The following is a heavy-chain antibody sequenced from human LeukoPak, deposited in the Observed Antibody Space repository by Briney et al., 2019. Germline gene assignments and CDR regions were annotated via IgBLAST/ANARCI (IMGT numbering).Heavy chain of an antibody. D-gene: IGHD1-26*01. J-gene: IGHJ4*02. CDR2: IKSKTDGGTT. CDR1: GFTFSNAW. CDR3: AKIAETSGIYGQGYDY. Sequence: PGGSLRLSCAASGFTFSNAWMSWVRQAPGKGLEWVGRIKSKTDGGTTDYAAPVKGRFTISRDDSKNTLYLQMNSLRAEDTAVYYCAKIAETSGIYGQGYDYWGQGTLVTVSS. V-gene: IGHV3-15*01.